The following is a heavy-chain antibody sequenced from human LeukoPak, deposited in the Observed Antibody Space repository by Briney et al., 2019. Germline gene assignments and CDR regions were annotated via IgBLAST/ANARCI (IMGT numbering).Heavy chain of an antibody. CDR2: IYGGGST. D-gene: IGHD3-10*01. V-gene: IGHV3-53*01. CDR3: AKEGGRFVVPFDY. CDR1: GFTVSSNF. Sequence: GGSLRLSCAASGFTVSSNFMAWVRQAPGKGLEWFSVIYGGGSTYYADSVKGRSTISRDNSQNTMYLQMNGLRAEDTAVYYCAKEGGRFVVPFDYWGQGTLVTVSS. J-gene: IGHJ4*02.